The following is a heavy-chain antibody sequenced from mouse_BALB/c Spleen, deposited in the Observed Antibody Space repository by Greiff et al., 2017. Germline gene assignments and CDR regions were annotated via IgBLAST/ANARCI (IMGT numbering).Heavy chain of an antibody. J-gene: IGHJ2*01. CDR2: IDPSDSYT. D-gene: IGHD1-1*01. V-gene: IGHV1-69*02. Sequence: QVQLQQSGAELVKPGASVKLSCKASGYTFTSYWMHWVKQRPGQGLEWIGEIDPSDSYTNYNQKFKGKATLTVDKSSSTAYMQLSSLTSEDSAVYYCARSGYGSSPDYWGQGTTLTVSS. CDR3: ARSGYGSSPDY. CDR1: GYTFTSYW.